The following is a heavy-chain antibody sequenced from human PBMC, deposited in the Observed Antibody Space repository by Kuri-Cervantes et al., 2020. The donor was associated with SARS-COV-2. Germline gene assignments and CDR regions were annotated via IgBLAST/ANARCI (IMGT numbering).Heavy chain of an antibody. CDR1: GYSFTSYW. V-gene: IGHV5-51*01. Sequence: KVSCKGSGYSFTSYWIGWVRQMPGKGLEWMGIIYPGDSDTRYSPPFQGQVTISADKSISTAYLQWSSLKASDTAMYYCARPLYYYDSSGYPGSVVAFDIWGQGTMVTVSS. CDR3: ARPLYYYDSSGYPGSVVAFDI. D-gene: IGHD3-22*01. CDR2: IYPGDSDT. J-gene: IGHJ3*02.